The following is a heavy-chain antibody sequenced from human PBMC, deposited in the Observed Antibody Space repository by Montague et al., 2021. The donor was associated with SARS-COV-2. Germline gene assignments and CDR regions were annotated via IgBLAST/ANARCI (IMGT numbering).Heavy chain of an antibody. D-gene: IGHD4/OR15-4a*01. V-gene: IGHV4-4*02. J-gene: IGHJ4*02. Sequence: SETLSLTCAVSGGSISSSNWWSWVRQPPGKGLEWIGEIYHSGSTDYNPSLKSRVTISVDKSKNQFSLKLSSVTAADTAVYYCVRDATMVSHSYFDYWGQGTLVTVSS. CDR3: VRDATMVSHSYFDY. CDR1: GGSISSSNW. CDR2: IYHSGST.